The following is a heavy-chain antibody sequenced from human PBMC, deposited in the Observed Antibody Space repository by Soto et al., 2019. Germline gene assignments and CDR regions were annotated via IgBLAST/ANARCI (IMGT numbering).Heavy chain of an antibody. D-gene: IGHD4-17*01. CDR3: ERDDYGGVGL. V-gene: IGHV4-39*02. CDR2: IYYSGST. CDR1: GGSISSSSYY. Sequence: QLQLQESGPGLVKPSETLSLTCTVSGGSISSSSYYWSWIRQLPGTGREGIGSIYYSGSTCYTASLMDRSTISVATSKNPFSPTLSAVNAADTAVYYCERDDYGGVGLGGQGTLVTVSS. J-gene: IGHJ4*02.